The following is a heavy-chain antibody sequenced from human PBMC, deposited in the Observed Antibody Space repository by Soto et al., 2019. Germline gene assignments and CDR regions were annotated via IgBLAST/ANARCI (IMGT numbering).Heavy chain of an antibody. CDR1: GDPICSGVYY. CDR2: IYYSGST. D-gene: IGHD2-15*01. CDR3: ASGPPPRSYCSGGSCYSGVDY. Sequence: PSETPSLTCTVSGDPICSGVYYWRWIRQPPGKGLEWVGYIYYSGSTYYNPSLKSRVTISVDTSKTQFSLKLGSVTAADTAVYYCASGPPPRSYCSGGSCYSGVDYWGQGTLVTVSS. J-gene: IGHJ4*02. V-gene: IGHV4-30-4*01.